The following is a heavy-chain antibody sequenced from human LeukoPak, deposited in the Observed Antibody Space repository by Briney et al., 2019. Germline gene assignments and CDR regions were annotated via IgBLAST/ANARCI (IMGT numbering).Heavy chain of an antibody. J-gene: IGHJ4*02. D-gene: IGHD2-21*01. V-gene: IGHV3-48*01. Sequence: GGSLRLSCAASGFTFSNYSMNWVRQAPGKGLEWVSYISSSSSTIYYADSVKGRFTISRDNAKNSLYLQMNSLRAEDTAVYYCARVSLSGGEHYWGQGTLVTVSS. CDR2: ISSSSSTI. CDR3: ARVSLSGGEHY. CDR1: GFTFSNYS.